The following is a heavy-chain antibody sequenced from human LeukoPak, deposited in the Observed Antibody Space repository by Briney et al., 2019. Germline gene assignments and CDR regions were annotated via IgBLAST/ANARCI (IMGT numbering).Heavy chain of an antibody. V-gene: IGHV3-21*01. CDR3: ARVAVAGTHAFDI. Sequence: GGSLRLSCAASGFTFSSYAMSWVRQAPGKGLEWVSSISRSSGYIFYADSVKGRFTISRDNAKNSLYLQMNSLRAEDTAVYYCARVAVAGTHAFDIWGQGTMVTVSS. CDR2: ISRSSGYI. CDR1: GFTFSSYA. J-gene: IGHJ3*02. D-gene: IGHD6-19*01.